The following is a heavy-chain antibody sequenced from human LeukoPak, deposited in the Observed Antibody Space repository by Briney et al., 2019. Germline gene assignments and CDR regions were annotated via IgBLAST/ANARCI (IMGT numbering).Heavy chain of an antibody. D-gene: IGHD3-3*01. CDR1: GASISNYY. Sequence: SETLSLTCTVSGASISNYYWSWIRQPPGKGLEWIGYIHYSGSTNYNPSLKSRVTISVDTSKNQFSLKLSSVTAADTAVYYCARNNRVTIFGVANNWFDPWGQGTLVTVSS. J-gene: IGHJ5*02. CDR3: ARNNRVTIFGVANNWFDP. V-gene: IGHV4-59*01. CDR2: IHYSGST.